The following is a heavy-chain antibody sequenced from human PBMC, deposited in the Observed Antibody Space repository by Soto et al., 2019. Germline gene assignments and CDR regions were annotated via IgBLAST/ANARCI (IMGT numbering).Heavy chain of an antibody. D-gene: IGHD4-17*01. CDR2: IIPIFGTA. J-gene: IGHJ3*02. CDR1: GGTFSSYA. V-gene: IGHV1-69*13. CDR3: ANDYGGNFAFDI. Sequence: SVKVSCKASGGTFSSYAISWVRQAPGQGLEWMGGIIPIFGTANYAQKFQGRVTITADESTSTAYMELSSLRSEDTAVYYCANDYGGNFAFDIWGQGTMVTVSS.